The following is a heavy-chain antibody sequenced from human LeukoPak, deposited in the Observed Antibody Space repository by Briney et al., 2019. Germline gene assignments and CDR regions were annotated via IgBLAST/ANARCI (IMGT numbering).Heavy chain of an antibody. CDR1: GFTFSSYA. D-gene: IGHD6-13*01. CDR2: ISASGGST. CDR3: AKAIYSSSWQVFDY. J-gene: IGHJ4*02. V-gene: IGHV3-23*01. Sequence: GGSLRLSCAASGFTFSSYAMTWVRQAPGKGLEWVSAISASGGSTYYADSVKGRFTISRDNSKNTLYLQMNSLRAEDTAVYYCAKAIYSSSWQVFDYWDQGNLVTVSS.